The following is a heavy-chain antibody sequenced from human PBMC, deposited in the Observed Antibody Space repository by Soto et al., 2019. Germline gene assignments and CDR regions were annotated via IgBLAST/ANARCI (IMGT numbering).Heavy chain of an antibody. CDR1: GGSISSGDYY. V-gene: IGHV4-30-4*01. J-gene: IGHJ4*02. CDR3: ATVIATTSAFLDY. CDR2: IFYSGNT. Sequence: PSETLSLTCAVSGGSISSGDYYWSWIRQPPGKGLEWIGYIFYSGNTYYNPSLKSRVTISLGTSESQFSLKLTSVTAADTAVYYCATVIATTSAFLDYWGQGALVTVSS. D-gene: IGHD4-17*01.